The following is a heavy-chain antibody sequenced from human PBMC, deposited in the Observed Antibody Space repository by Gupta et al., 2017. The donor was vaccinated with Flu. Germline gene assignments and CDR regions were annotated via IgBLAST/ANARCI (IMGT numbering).Heavy chain of an antibody. CDR1: GFSLSTSGVG. Sequence: QITLKESGPTLVKPTQTLTLTCTFSGFSLSTSGVGVGWIRQPTGKALEWLALIYWNDDKRYSPSLKSRLTITKDTSKNQVVLTMTNMDPVDTATYYCAHRPPYYYDSSGYSLLDPAVDDAFDIWGQGTMVTVSS. V-gene: IGHV2-5*01. J-gene: IGHJ3*02. CDR2: IYWNDDK. CDR3: AHRPPYYYDSSGYSLLDPAVDDAFDI. D-gene: IGHD3-22*01.